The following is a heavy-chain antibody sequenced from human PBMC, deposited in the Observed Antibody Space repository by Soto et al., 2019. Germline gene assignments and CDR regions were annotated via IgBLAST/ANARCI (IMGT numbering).Heavy chain of an antibody. CDR2: LDGAGGST. V-gene: IGHV3-23*01. D-gene: IGHD3-10*01. CDR3: AAPRDEYGSGVSWFTYGMDI. J-gene: IGHJ6*02. CDR1: GFTFSDFA. Sequence: GGSLRLSCLASGFTFSDFAMTWVRHVPGRGVEWVASLDGAGGSTYYAESVRGRFSISRDNSQNTLFLQMKRLTVDDTAIYYCAAPRDEYGSGVSWFTYGMDIWGQGTTVTVSS.